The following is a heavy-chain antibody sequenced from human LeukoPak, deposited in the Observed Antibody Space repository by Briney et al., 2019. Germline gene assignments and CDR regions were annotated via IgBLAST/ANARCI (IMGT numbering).Heavy chain of an antibody. Sequence: SETLSLTCTVSGGSISSSSYYWGWIRQPPGKGREWIGSIYYSGSTYYNPSHKSRVTISVDTSKNQFSLKLSSVTAADTAVYYCASTMVRGVIVWWGQGTLVTVSS. D-gene: IGHD3-10*01. J-gene: IGHJ4*02. V-gene: IGHV4-39*01. CDR2: IYYSGST. CDR3: ASTMVRGVIVW. CDR1: GGSISSSSYY.